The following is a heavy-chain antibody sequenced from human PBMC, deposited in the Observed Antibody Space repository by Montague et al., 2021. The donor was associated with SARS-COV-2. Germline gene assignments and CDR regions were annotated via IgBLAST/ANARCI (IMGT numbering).Heavy chain of an antibody. CDR1: GVSISGYTYF. D-gene: IGHD1-7*01. V-gene: IGHV4-39*01. Sequence: SETLSLTCTVSGVSISGYTYFWGWIRQPPEKGLEWIASVYYSGSTYYNPSLKSRVTISVDTSKNQSSLQVSSATAADSAIYYCARHRVASGWNYFDPWGRGTLVTVSS. CDR2: VYYSGST. CDR3: ARHRVASGWNYFDP. J-gene: IGHJ5*02.